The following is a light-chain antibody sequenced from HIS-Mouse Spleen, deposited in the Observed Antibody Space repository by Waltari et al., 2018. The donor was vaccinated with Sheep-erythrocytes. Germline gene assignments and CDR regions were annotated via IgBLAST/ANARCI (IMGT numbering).Light chain of an antibody. CDR1: QSISSY. CDR2: AAS. CDR3: QQSYSTPQFT. V-gene: IGKV1-39*01. Sequence: QINQSPSSLSSSVGDRVTNTCRASQSISSYLNWYQQKPGKAPKLLIYAASSLQSGVPSRFSGSGSGTDFTLTISSLQPEDFATYYCQQSYSTPQFTFGPGTKVDIK. J-gene: IGKJ3*01.